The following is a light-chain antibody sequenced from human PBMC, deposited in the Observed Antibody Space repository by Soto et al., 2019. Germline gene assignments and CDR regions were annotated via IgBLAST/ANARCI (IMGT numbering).Light chain of an antibody. CDR2: TAS. CDR1: QSISTW. CDR3: QQYNSYPWT. J-gene: IGKJ1*01. V-gene: IGKV1-5*03. Sequence: DIQMTQSPSTLSASVGDRVTITCRASQSISTWLAWYQQKPGKAPKLLIYTASSLESGVPSRFSGSGSGTEFTLTIRSLQPDDFATYYCQQYNSYPWTFGQGTKVEIK.